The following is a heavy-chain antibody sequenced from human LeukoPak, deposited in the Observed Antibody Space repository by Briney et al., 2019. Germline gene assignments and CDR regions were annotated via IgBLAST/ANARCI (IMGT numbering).Heavy chain of an antibody. D-gene: IGHD1-1*01. J-gene: IGHJ3*02. V-gene: IGHV1-24*01. Sequence: ASVKVICKVSGYTLTELTMHWVRQAPGKGLEWMGNFDPGDAETIYAQKFQGRLTMTEDRSTDTAYMELSSLRSEDTAVYYCATGKRSNDAFDIWGQGTLVTVSS. CDR2: FDPGDAET. CDR1: GYTLTELT. CDR3: ATGKRSNDAFDI.